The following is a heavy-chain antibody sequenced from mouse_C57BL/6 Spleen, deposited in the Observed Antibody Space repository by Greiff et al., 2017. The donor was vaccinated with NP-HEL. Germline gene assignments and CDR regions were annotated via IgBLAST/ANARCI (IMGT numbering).Heavy chain of an antibody. V-gene: IGHV1-78*01. CDR3: ASPDYYGSSGGYYYAMDY. D-gene: IGHD1-1*01. CDR2: IYPRDGST. CDR1: GYTFTDHT. J-gene: IGHJ4*01. Sequence: VQLQQSDAELVKPGASVKISCKVSGYTFTDHTIHWMKQRPEQGLEWIGYIYPRDGSTKYNEKFKGKATLTADKSSSTAYMQLNSLTSEDSAVYFCASPDYYGSSGGYYYAMDYWGQGTSVTVSS.